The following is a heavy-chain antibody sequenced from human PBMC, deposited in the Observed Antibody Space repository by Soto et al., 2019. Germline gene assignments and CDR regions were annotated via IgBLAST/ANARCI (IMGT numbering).Heavy chain of an antibody. CDR3: AKGRYATTDYYYYYYMDV. CDR1: GCTCSSYG. J-gene: IGHJ6*03. V-gene: IGHV3-30*18. Sequence: GGSLRLSCAAAGCTCSSYGRHWVRQAPGKGLEWVAVISYDGSNKYYADSVKGRFTISRDNSKNTLYLQMNSLRAEDTAVYYCAKGRYATTDYYYYYYMDVWGKGTTVTVSS. CDR2: ISYDGSNK. D-gene: IGHD4-4*01.